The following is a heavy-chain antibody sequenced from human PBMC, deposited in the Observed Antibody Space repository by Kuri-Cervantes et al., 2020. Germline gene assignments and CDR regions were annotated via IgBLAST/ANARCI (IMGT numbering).Heavy chain of an antibody. J-gene: IGHJ4*02. CDR2: IYSGGST. CDR1: GFTFSSNY. Sequence: GESLKISCAASGFTFSSNYMSWVRQAPGKGLEWVSVIYSGGSTYYADSVKGRFTISRDNSKNTLYLQMNSLRAEDTAVYYCATVLVGAADYWGQGTLVTVSS. D-gene: IGHD1-26*01. CDR3: ATVLVGAADY. V-gene: IGHV3-53*01.